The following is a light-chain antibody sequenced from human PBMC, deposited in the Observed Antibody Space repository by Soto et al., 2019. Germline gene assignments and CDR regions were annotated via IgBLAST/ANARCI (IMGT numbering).Light chain of an antibody. CDR3: QSYDSSLSGVV. Sequence: QSLLTQPPSVSGAPGQRVTISCTGSSSNVGAGYDVHWYQQLPGTAPKLLMYGDSNRPSGVPDRFSGSKSGTSASLAITGLQAEDEADYYCQSYDSSLSGVVFGGGTKLTVL. V-gene: IGLV1-40*01. J-gene: IGLJ2*01. CDR2: GDS. CDR1: SSNVGAGYD.